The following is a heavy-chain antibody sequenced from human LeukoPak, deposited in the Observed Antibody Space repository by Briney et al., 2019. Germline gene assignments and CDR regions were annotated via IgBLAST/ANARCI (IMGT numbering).Heavy chain of an antibody. D-gene: IGHD3-10*01. Sequence: GESLKISCKGSGYSFTSYWIGWGRQMPGKGLEGMGIIYPGESDTRYSPSFQGQVTISADKSRSTAYLQWSSLKASDPAMYYCARHNYYGSGSYFYYFDYWGQGTLVTVSS. CDR2: IYPGESDT. CDR1: GYSFTSYW. CDR3: ARHNYYGSGSYFYYFDY. V-gene: IGHV5-51*01. J-gene: IGHJ4*02.